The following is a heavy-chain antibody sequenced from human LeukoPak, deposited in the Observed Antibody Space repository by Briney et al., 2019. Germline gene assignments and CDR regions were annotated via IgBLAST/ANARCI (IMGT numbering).Heavy chain of an antibody. CDR1: GFRFSSYE. Sequence: GGSLRLSCAASGFRFSSYEMNWVRQAPGRGLEWVSYIGSTGRTIYYVDSVKGRFTVSRDNAKNSLYLQMNSLRAEDTAIYYCVRGDRYFFDYWGQGTLVTVSS. CDR3: VRGDRYFFDY. D-gene: IGHD1-14*01. V-gene: IGHV3-48*03. CDR2: IGSTGRTI. J-gene: IGHJ4*02.